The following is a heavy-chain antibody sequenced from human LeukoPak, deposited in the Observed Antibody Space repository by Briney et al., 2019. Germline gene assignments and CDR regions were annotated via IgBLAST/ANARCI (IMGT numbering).Heavy chain of an antibody. CDR2: INHSGST. Sequence: SETLSLTCAVYGGSFSGYYWSWIRQPPGKGLXXXXEINHSGSTNYNPSLKSRVTISVDTSKNQFSLKLSSVTAADTAVYYCATFPGVGATTVDYWGQGTLVTVSS. V-gene: IGHV4-34*01. CDR3: ATFPGVGATTVDY. D-gene: IGHD1-26*01. J-gene: IGHJ4*02. CDR1: GGSFSGYY.